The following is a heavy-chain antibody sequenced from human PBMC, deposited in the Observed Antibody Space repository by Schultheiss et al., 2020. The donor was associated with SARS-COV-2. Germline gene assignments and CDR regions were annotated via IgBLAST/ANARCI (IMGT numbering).Heavy chain of an antibody. CDR3: ARYQYCSGGSCYVLNKLNKTPNFDY. CDR2: ISGSGGST. V-gene: IGHV3-23*01. Sequence: GGSLRLSCAASGFTFSSYSMNWVRQAPGKGLEWVSAISGSGGSTYYADSVKGRFTISRDNSKNTLYLQMNSLRAEDTAVYYCARYQYCSGGSCYVLNKLNKTPNFDYWGQGTLVTVSS. D-gene: IGHD2-15*01. J-gene: IGHJ4*02. CDR1: GFTFSSYS.